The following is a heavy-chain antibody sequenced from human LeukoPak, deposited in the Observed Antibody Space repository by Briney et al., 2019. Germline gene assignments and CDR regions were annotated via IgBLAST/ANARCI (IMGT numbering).Heavy chain of an antibody. CDR1: GGSISSYY. CDR2: IYYSGST. CDR3: ARDSRLTDIVATAFDY. J-gene: IGHJ4*02. Sequence: SETLSLTCTVSGGSISSYYWSWIRQPPGKGLEWIGYIYYSGSTNYNPSLKSRVTISVDTSKNQFSLKLSSVTAADMAVYYCARDSRLTDIVATAFDYWGQGTLVTVSS. V-gene: IGHV4-59*12. D-gene: IGHD5-12*01.